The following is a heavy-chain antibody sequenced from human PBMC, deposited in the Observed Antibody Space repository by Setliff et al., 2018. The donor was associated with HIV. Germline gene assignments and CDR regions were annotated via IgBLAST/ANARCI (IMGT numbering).Heavy chain of an antibody. V-gene: IGHV1-18*01. CDR2: ISPYNGHT. J-gene: IGHJ6*04. CDR1: GYTFLTYG. Sequence: ASVKVSCKASGYTFLTYGISWVRQAPGHGLEWMGWISPYNGHTNYAQNFQGRVTMTPDTSTSRAYMELRSLRSDDTAAYFCARLGSGWSDSYYYAMDDWGKGTTLTVSS. D-gene: IGHD6-19*01. CDR3: ARLGSGWSDSYYYAMDD.